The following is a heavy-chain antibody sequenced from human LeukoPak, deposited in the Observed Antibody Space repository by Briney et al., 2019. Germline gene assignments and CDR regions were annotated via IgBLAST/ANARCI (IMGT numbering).Heavy chain of an antibody. CDR1: GFTFSSYA. CDR3: ANTVGATNYYYYYGMDV. V-gene: IGHV3-23*01. D-gene: IGHD1-26*01. CDR2: ISGSGGST. J-gene: IGHJ6*02. Sequence: GGSLRFSCAASGFTFSSYAMSWVRQAPGKGLEWVSAISGSGGSTYYADSVKGRFTISRDNSKNTLYLQMNSLRAEDTAVYYCANTVGATNYYYYYGMDVWGQGTTVTVSS.